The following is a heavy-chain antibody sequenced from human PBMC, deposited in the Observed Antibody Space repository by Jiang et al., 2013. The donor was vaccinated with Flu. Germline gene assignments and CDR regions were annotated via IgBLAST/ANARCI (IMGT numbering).Heavy chain of an antibody. Sequence: SGAEVKKPGASVKVSCKASGYTFTTHVVHWVRQAPGQRLEWVGWINAGNGNTKYSQNFQGRVTIARDTSASTVYMELSSLRSEDTAVYYCARGGDYYGSGMAGGWFDPWGQGTLVTVSS. V-gene: IGHV1-3*01. CDR2: INAGNGNT. J-gene: IGHJ5*02. CDR3: ARGGDYYGSGMAGGWFDP. D-gene: IGHD3-10*01. CDR1: GYTFTTHV.